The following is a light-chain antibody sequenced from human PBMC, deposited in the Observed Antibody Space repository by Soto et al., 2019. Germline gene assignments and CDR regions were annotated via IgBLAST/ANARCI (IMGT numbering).Light chain of an antibody. Sequence: DIQMTQSASSLSASMGDSLTIPCRASQYISTYLNWYPQKPGKAPKRLIYVASNLQSGVPSRFSGRGSGTEFTLTISSLQPEDIATYYCQERYSTSFGQGTNVDIK. CDR2: VAS. J-gene: IGKJ1*01. CDR1: QYISTY. V-gene: IGKV1-39*01. CDR3: QERYSTS.